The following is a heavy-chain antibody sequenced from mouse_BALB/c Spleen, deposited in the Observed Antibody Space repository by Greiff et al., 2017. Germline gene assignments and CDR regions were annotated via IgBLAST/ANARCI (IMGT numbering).Heavy chain of an antibody. CDR1: GFTFSSYG. V-gene: IGHV5-6-3*01. CDR2: INSNGGST. D-gene: IGHD2-2*01. Sequence: EVQLVESGGGLVQPGGSLKLSCAASGFTFSSYGMSWVRQTPDKRLELVATINSNGGSTYYPDSVKGRFTISRDNAKNTLYLQMSSLKSEDTAMYYCAREGLRRASWFAYWGQGTLVTVSA. CDR3: AREGLRRASWFAY. J-gene: IGHJ3*01.